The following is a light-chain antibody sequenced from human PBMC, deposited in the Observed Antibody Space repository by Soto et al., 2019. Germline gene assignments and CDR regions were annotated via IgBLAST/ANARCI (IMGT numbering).Light chain of an antibody. CDR2: WAS. CDR3: QQFFSAPRT. CDR1: RNKKD. V-gene: IGKV4-1*01. Sequence: AHSPDSLAVSLGERATITCKSRRNKKDLPWYQHKPGQPPKLLIYWASTRESGVPDRFSGSGSGTDFTLTISSLQPEDVAVYYCQQFFSAPRTFGQGTKVDIK. J-gene: IGKJ1*01.